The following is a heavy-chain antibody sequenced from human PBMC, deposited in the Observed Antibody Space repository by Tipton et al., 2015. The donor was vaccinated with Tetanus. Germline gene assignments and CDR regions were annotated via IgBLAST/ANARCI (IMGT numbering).Heavy chain of an antibody. CDR1: GGNFRNYA. V-gene: IGHV1-69*19. D-gene: IGHD3-22*01. J-gene: IGHJ6*02. CDR2: IFPVSGSA. CDR3: ARDGGGYIYYGMGV. Sequence: QLVQSGAEVKTPGSSVKVSCKASGGNFRNYAINWVRQAPGHRLERMGGIFPVSGSANYSQRFQGRVTITADESTSTAYMELRSLRSGDTAVYYCARDGGGYIYYGMGVWGPGATVTVS.